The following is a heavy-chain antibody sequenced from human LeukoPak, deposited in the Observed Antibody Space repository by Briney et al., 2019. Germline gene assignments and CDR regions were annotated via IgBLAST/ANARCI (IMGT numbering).Heavy chain of an antibody. J-gene: IGHJ4*02. V-gene: IGHV3-7*03. Sequence: GGSLRLSCAASGFMFSSNWMSWVRLAPGKGLEWVANIKEDGTETYYVDSVKGRFTISRDNAKNSLYLQMNSPRVEDTAVYYCAKEGRSLQTYWGQGTLVTVSS. D-gene: IGHD5-24*01. CDR2: IKEDGTET. CDR3: AKEGRSLQTY. CDR1: GFMFSSNW.